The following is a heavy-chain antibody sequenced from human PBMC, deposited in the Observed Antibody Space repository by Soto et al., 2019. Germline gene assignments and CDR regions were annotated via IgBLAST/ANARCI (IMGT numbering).Heavy chain of an antibody. CDR1: GQYIKSNFW. V-gene: IGHV4-4*02. CDR2: IYHSGSA. J-gene: IGHJ4*02. D-gene: IGHD6-19*01. Sequence: PSETLSLTCLVSGQYIKSNFWWAWVRQSPGKGLEWIGEIYHSGSAIYTPSLKNRVTLSLDGSKNQFSLKLTSVAVADTATYFCARLQVAVPHYWGQGTLVTVS. CDR3: ARLQVAVPHY.